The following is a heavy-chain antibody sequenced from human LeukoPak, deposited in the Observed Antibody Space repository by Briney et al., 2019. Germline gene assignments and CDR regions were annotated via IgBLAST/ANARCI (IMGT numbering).Heavy chain of an antibody. CDR2: SHAGNGDT. J-gene: IGHJ6*02. V-gene: IGHV1-3*02. Sequence: ASVKVSCKASGYTFTSSAIHWVRQAPGHRLEWMGWSHAGNGDTKYSQEFQGRFTITSDTSASTAYMELSSLRSEVMAVYYCSRGAYYGMDVWGQGTTVTVSS. CDR3: SRGAYYGMDV. CDR1: GYTFTSSA.